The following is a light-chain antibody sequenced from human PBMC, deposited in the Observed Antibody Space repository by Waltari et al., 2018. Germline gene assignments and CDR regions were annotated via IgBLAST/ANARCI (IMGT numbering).Light chain of an antibody. J-gene: IGKJ1*01. CDR3: QQSYNTPPVT. CDR1: QSISNC. Sequence: DILMTQSPSSLSASVGDRVTITCRASQSISNCLNWYQQKPGKAPNLLIYAASSLETGVPSRFSGSGSGTDFTLTISSLQSDDFGTYYCQQSYNTPPVTFGPGTKVDIK. CDR2: AAS. V-gene: IGKV1-39*01.